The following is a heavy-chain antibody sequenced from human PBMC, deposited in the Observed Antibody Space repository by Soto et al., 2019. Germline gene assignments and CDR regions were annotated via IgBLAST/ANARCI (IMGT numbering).Heavy chain of an antibody. CDR3: AQAAAGHLFDY. J-gene: IGHJ4*02. D-gene: IGHD6-13*01. Sequence: SETLSLTCTVSGCSISSGDYYWSWIRQPPGKGLEWIGYIYYSGSTYYNPSLKSRVTISVDTSKNQFSLKLSSVTAADTAVYYCAQAAAGHLFDYWGQGTLVTVSS. V-gene: IGHV4-30-4*01. CDR1: GCSISSGDYY. CDR2: IYYSGST.